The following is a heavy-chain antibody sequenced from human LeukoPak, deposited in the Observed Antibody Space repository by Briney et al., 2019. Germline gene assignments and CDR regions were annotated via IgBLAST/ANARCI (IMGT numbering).Heavy chain of an antibody. V-gene: IGHV4-30-2*01. J-gene: IGHJ4*02. CDR2: IYHSGST. CDR3: ARGDYDIFDY. Sequence: PSETLSLTCAVSGGSISSGGYSWSWIRQPPGKGLEWIGYIYHSGSTYYNPSLKSRVTISVDRSKNQFSLKLSSVTAADTAVYYCARGDYDIFDYWGQGTLVTVSS. D-gene: IGHD3-22*01. CDR1: GGSISSGGYS.